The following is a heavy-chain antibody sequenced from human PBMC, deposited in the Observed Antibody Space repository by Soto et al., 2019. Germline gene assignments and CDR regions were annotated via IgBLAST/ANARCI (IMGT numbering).Heavy chain of an antibody. CDR1: GYTFTSYY. CDR3: ARDRVVTANPTGYYYGMDV. J-gene: IGHJ6*02. Sequence: QVQLVQSGAEVKKPGASVKVSCKASGYTFTSYYMHWVRQAPGQGLEWMGIINPSGGSTSYAQKFQGRVTMTRDTATSTVYRELSSLRSEDTAVYYCARDRVVTANPTGYYYGMDVWGQGTTVTVSS. V-gene: IGHV1-46*01. CDR2: INPSGGST. D-gene: IGHD2-21*02.